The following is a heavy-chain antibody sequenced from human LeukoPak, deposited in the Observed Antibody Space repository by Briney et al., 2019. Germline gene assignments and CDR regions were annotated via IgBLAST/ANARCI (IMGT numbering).Heavy chain of an antibody. V-gene: IGHV1-18*01. CDR2: ISAYNGNS. D-gene: IGHD6-13*01. J-gene: IGHJ4*02. CDR1: GYTFTSYG. CDR3: ARGSSSLDY. Sequence: ASVKVSFNSSGYTFTSYGISWVRQAPGQGLEWMGGISAYNGNSNNAQKLQGRVTMTTDTSTSAAYTELRSLRSDDTAVYYCARGSSSLDYWGQGTLVTASS.